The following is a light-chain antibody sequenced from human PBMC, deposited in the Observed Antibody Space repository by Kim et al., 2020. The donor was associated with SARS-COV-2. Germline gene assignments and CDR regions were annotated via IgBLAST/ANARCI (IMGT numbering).Light chain of an antibody. CDR3: QVWDSNSDHWI. CDR2: NDD. CDR1: NIGSKS. V-gene: IGLV3-21*04. Sequence: PGETARITCGGKNIGSKSVHWYQQRPGQAPLLVIHNDDERPSGIPERLTGSNSGKTATLAISRVEAGDEADYYCQVWDSNSDHWIFGGGTQLTVL. J-gene: IGLJ2*01.